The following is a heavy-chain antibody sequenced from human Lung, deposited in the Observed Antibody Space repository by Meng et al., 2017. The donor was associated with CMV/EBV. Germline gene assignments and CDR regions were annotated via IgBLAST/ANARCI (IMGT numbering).Heavy chain of an antibody. V-gene: IGHV3-21*01. CDR3: ARAPRDSSGYYYPDY. J-gene: IGHJ4*02. D-gene: IGHD3-22*01. CDR1: GFTFSSYS. CDR2: ISSSSSYI. Sequence: GESLKISCAASGFTFSSYSMNWVRQAPGKGLEWVSSISSSSSYIYYADSVKGRFTISRDNAKNSLYLQMNSLRAEDTAVYYCARAPRDSSGYYYPDYWGQGTLVTGSS.